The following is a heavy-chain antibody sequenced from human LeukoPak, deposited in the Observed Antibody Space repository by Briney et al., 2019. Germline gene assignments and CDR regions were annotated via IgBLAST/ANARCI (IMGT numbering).Heavy chain of an antibody. V-gene: IGHV3-21*01. CDR3: ARDLSYSGGDAMGDI. Sequence: VGSLRLSCAASGFTFSSYNMNWVRQAPGKGLEWVSSISSSSSYIYYADSVKGRFTISRDNAKNSLYLQMNSLRAEDTAVYYCARDLSYSGGDAMGDIWGQGTMVTVSS. CDR2: ISSSSSYI. D-gene: IGHD2-21*01. CDR1: GFTFSSYN. J-gene: IGHJ3*02.